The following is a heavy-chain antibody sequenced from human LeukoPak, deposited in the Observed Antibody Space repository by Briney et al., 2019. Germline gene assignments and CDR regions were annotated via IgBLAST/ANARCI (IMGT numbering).Heavy chain of an antibody. CDR1: GFIFSSYE. J-gene: IGHJ6*03. CDR2: ISSSGSTI. V-gene: IGHV3-48*03. CDR3: ARVRGSYGFYYTDV. D-gene: IGHD5-18*01. Sequence: GGSLRLSCAVSGFIFSSYEMNWVRQAPGKGLEWVSYISSSGSTIYYADSVKGRFTISRDNAKNSLYLQMNSLRAEDTAVYYCARVRGSYGFYYTDVWGKGTTVTVSS.